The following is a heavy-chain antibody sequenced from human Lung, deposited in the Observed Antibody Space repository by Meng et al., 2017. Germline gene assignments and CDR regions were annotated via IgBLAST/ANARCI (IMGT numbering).Heavy chain of an antibody. D-gene: IGHD3-10*01. CDR2: LSGGGFTT. Sequence: QVVGSGGGLGQPGGSLRLSFAASGFSFSSYAMSWVRHAPGKGLEWVSALSGGGFTTYYADSVKGRFAISRHNSKNTLYLQMNSLRAEDTALYYCAKYSYGLGDYLDYWGQGALVTVAS. CDR3: AKYSYGLGDYLDY. CDR1: GFSFSSYA. V-gene: IGHV3-23*04. J-gene: IGHJ4*02.